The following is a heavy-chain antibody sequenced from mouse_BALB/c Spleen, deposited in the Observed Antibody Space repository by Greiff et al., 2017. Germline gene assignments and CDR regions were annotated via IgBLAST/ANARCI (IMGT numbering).Heavy chain of an antibody. Sequence: ESGPGLVKPSQSLSLTCSVTGYSITSGYYWNWIRQFPGNKLEWMGYISYDGSNNYNPSLKNRISITRDTSKNQFFLKLNSVTTEDTATYYCAERSRRGFDYWGQGTTLTVSS. CDR2: ISYDGSN. D-gene: IGHD2-2*01. J-gene: IGHJ2*01. CDR1: GYSITSGYY. CDR3: AERSRRGFDY. V-gene: IGHV3-6*02.